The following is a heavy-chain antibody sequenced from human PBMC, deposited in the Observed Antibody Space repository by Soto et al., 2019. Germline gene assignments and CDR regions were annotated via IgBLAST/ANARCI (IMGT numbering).Heavy chain of an antibody. V-gene: IGHV1-8*01. D-gene: IGHD4-17*01. CDR1: GYTFTSYD. Sequence: QVQLVQSGAEVKKPGASVKVSCKASGYTFTSYDINWVRQATGQGFEYLGWMNPNSGNTGYVKKFQGRVTMTRDTSMSTAYMGRGSLRSEDTAVYYWARGIKYGDYSRWFDAWGPGTLVTVSS. CDR3: ARGIKYGDYSRWFDA. J-gene: IGHJ5*02. CDR2: MNPNSGNT.